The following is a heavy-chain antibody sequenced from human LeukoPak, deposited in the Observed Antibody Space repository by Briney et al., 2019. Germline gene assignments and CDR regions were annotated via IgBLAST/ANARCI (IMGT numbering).Heavy chain of an antibody. CDR3: ARGSRSPRVQYFDY. V-gene: IGHV4-39*07. D-gene: IGHD2-2*01. CDR2: IYYSGST. J-gene: IGHJ4*02. CDR1: GVSISSSNSY. Sequence: SETLSLTCSVSGVSISSSNSYWGWIRQPPGKGLEWIGSIYYSGSTNYNPSLKSRVTISVDTSKNQFSLKLSSVTAADTAVYYCARGSRSPRVQYFDYWGQGTLVTVSS.